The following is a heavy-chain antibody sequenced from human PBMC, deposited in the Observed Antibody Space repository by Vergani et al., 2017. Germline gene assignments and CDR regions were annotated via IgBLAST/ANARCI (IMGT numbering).Heavy chain of an antibody. V-gene: IGHV3-33*01. J-gene: IGHJ6*03. CDR1: GFPFSTYA. CDR3: VREGSYCGSTTCRNPSYVYYYHMDV. Sequence: QVQLVESGGGVVQPGRSLRLSCTSSGFPFSTYAMHWVRQAPGQGLEWVAIIYYDGSTKYYADYVKGRFTISRDNSRNTLDLLMSSLRAEDTAIYYCVREGSYCGSTTCRNPSYVYYYHMDVWGEGTTVTVSS. CDR2: IYYDGSTK. D-gene: IGHD2-21*01.